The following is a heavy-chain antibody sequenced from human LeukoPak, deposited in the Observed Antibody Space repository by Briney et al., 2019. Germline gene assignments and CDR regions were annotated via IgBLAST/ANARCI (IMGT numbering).Heavy chain of an antibody. CDR2: INYDGSST. Sequence: SGGSLRLSCGASGFTFSSYRMHWVRQAPGKGLVWVSRINYDGSSTIYADSVQGRFTISRDNAKNTLYLQMNSLRAEDTPLFHCGRVARGDYYYFFMDVWGKGTAVTVS. CDR1: GFTFSSYR. CDR3: GRVARGDYYYFFMDV. J-gene: IGHJ6*03. D-gene: IGHD3-10*01. V-gene: IGHV3-74*01.